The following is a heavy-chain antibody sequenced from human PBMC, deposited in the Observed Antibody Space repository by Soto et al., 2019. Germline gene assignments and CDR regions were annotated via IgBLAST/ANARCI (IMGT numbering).Heavy chain of an antibody. J-gene: IGHJ5*02. Sequence: PGGSLRLSCAASGFTLSDHYMSWIRQAPGKGLEWVSYIDNSGSYTNYGDSVKGRFTISRDNAKNSLYLQMNSLRAEDTAVYYCARGNVGPTGWFDPWGRGTLVTVSS. CDR2: IDNSGSYT. V-gene: IGHV3-11*06. CDR1: GFTLSDHY. CDR3: ARGNVGPTGWFDP. D-gene: IGHD1-26*01.